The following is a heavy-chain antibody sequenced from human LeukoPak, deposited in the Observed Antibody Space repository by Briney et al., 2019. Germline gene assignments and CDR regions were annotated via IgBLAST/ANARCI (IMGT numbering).Heavy chain of an antibody. V-gene: IGHV4-39*07. Sequence: SETLSLTCTVSGGSISSSSYYWGWIRQPPGKGLEWIGSIYYSGSTYYNPSLKSRVTISVDTSKNQFSLKLSSVTAADTAVYYCAREDGTSMDNAFDIWGQGTMVTVSS. CDR3: AREDGTSMDNAFDI. J-gene: IGHJ3*02. D-gene: IGHD5-18*01. CDR2: IYYSGST. CDR1: GGSISSSSYY.